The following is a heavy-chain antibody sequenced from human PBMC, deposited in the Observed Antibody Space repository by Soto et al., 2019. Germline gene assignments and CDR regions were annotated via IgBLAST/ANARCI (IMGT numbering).Heavy chain of an antibody. D-gene: IGHD2-2*01. CDR2: INHSGST. J-gene: IGHJ4*02. CDR3: AVRYCSSTSCSTLDS. V-gene: IGHV4-34*01. CDR1: GGSFSGYY. Sequence: QVQLQQWGAGLLKPSKTLSLTCVVSGGSFSGYYWNWIRQPPGKGLEWIGEINHSGSTNYNPSLKSRVTISVDTSKNQLSLRLSSVTAADTAMYYCAVRYCSSTSCSTLDSWGQGTLVAVSS.